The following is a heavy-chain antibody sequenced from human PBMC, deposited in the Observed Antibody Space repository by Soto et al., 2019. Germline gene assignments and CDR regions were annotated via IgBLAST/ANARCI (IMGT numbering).Heavy chain of an antibody. CDR3: ASSAGPPGDCFYYNGMDV. CDR1: GASIRSYY. D-gene: IGHD2-21*01. CDR2: VYTSDYT. J-gene: IGHJ6*02. V-gene: IGHV4-4*08. Sequence: PSETLSLTCSVSGASIRSYYWHWIRQPPGKGLEWIGYVYTSDYTRYSSSLKSRVTISVDTSKSQFYLRLNSVTAADTAVYYCASSAGPPGDCFYYNGMDVWGQGTTVTVSS.